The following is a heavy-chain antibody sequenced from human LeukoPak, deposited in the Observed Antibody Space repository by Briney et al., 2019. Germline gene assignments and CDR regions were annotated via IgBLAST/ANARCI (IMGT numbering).Heavy chain of an antibody. D-gene: IGHD4-17*01. V-gene: IGHV1-2*02. Sequence: GASVKVSCKASGYTFTGYYMHWVRQAPGQGLEWMGWINPNSGGTNYAQKFQGRVTMTRDTSISTAYMELSRLRSDDTAVYYCARYYGDYEAHFDYWGQGTLVTVSS. CDR3: ARYYGDYEAHFDY. CDR2: INPNSGGT. CDR1: GYTFTGYY. J-gene: IGHJ4*02.